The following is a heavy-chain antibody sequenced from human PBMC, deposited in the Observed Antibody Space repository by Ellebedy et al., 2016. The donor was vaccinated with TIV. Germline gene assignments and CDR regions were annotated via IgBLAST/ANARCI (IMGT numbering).Heavy chain of an antibody. CDR2: ISSSGSTI. V-gene: IGHV3-48*03. Sequence: GESLKISCAASGFTFSSYEMNWVRQAPGKGLEWVSYISSSGSTIYYADSVKGRFTISRDNAKNSLYLKMNSLRAEDTAVYYCARDNHYYDSSGYYFWFDPWGQGTLVTVSS. D-gene: IGHD3-22*01. CDR3: ARDNHYYDSSGYYFWFDP. J-gene: IGHJ5*02. CDR1: GFTFSSYE.